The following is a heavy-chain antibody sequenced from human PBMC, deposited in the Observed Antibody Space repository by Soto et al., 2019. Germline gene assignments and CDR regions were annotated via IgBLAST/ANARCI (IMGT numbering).Heavy chain of an antibody. V-gene: IGHV4-34*01. CDR3: ARHWGRGAAGTCYN. CDR2: INHSGST. J-gene: IGHJ4*02. CDR1: GGSFSGYY. Sequence: ETLSLTCAVYGGSFSGYYWSWIRQPPGKGLEWIGEINHSGSTNYNPSLKSRVTISVDTSKNQFSLKLSSVTAADTAVYYCARHWGRGAAGTCYNWGQGTLVTVSS. D-gene: IGHD6-13*01.